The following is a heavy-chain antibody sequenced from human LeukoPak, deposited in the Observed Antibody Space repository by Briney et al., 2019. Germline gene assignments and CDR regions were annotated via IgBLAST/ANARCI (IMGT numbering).Heavy chain of an antibody. J-gene: IGHJ4*02. CDR1: GFSVSKSV. Sequence: GGSLRLSCAASGFSVSKSVMYWLRQAPGMGLDWVAATSYEGNGTFYAGSVKGRFTMSRDNANNMVYLQMNSLRQEDTALYYCASEVEALLDHWGQGTQVTVSS. CDR2: TSYEGNGT. V-gene: IGHV3-30*03. CDR3: ASEVEALLDH. D-gene: IGHD2-15*01.